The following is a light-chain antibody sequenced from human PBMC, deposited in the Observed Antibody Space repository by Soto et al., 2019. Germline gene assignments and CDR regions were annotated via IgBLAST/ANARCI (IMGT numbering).Light chain of an antibody. J-gene: IGKJ4*01. CDR1: QSVGSH. Sequence: EIVLTQSPATLSSSPGERATLSCRASQSVGSHLSWYQQKPKQAPRLLIYDASNRATGIPARFSGSGSGTDFTLTISSLEPEDFAIYYCQQRSNWRLTFGGGTKVEIK. V-gene: IGKV3-11*01. CDR3: QQRSNWRLT. CDR2: DAS.